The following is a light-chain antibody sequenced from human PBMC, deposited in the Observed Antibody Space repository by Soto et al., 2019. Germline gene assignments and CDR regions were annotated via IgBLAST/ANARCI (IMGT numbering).Light chain of an antibody. V-gene: IGLV1-36*01. CDR1: TSNIGNNA. Sequence: QSVLTQPPSVSGAPRQRVSISCSGATSNIGNNAVNWYQQLPGKAPKLLIYFDDLIPSGVSDRFSGSKSGTSASLAISGLQSEDEADYYCAAWDDSLNVVLFGGGTKVTVL. CDR2: FDD. CDR3: AAWDDSLNVVL. J-gene: IGLJ2*01.